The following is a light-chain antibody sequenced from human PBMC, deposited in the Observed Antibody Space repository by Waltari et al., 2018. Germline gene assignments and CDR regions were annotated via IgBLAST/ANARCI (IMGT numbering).Light chain of an antibody. CDR2: GAT. V-gene: IGLV2-23*01. J-gene: IGLJ1*01. Sequence: QSALTQPASVSGSPGQSITLSCTGTSNDIGNYDLVSWYQQRPGEAPQLLMYGATKWPPGVSNRFSGSKSGKTASLTISGLQTEDEADYYCFSFVAANSFVFGPGTKVTVL. CDR3: FSFVAANSFV. CDR1: SNDIGNYDL.